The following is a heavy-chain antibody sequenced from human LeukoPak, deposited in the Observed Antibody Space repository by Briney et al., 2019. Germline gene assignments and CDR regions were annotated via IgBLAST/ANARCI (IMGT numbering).Heavy chain of an antibody. CDR1: GGSISSYS. Sequence: SETLSLTCTVSGGSISSYSWSWIRQPAGKGLEWIGRIYSSGNTYYNASLRSRVTMSVDTSKNQFSLKLSSVTAADTAVYYCARGPTRYYFDYWGQGTLVTVSS. J-gene: IGHJ4*02. CDR3: ARGPTRYYFDY. V-gene: IGHV4-4*07. CDR2: IYSSGNT.